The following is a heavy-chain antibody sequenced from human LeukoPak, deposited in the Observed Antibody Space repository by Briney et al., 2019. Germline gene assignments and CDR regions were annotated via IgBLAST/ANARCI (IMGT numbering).Heavy chain of an antibody. CDR3: ARGGIVVVPAAENWFDP. D-gene: IGHD2-2*01. V-gene: IGHV3-53*01. J-gene: IGHJ5*02. CDR1: GFSVRDNY. Sequence: GGSLRLSCAVSGFSVRDNYLNWVRQTPGGGLECVSVLYSGGAAYYADSVKGRFTISRDTSKNTLSLQMNSLRAEDTAVYYCARGGIVVVPAAENWFDPWGQGTLVTVSS. CDR2: LYSGGAA.